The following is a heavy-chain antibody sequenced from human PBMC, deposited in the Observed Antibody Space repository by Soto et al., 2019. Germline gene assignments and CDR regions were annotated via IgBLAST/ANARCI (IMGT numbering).Heavy chain of an antibody. CDR2: IYYSGST. CDR1: GGSISSYY. Sequence: SETLSLTCTVSGGSISSYYWSWIRQPPGKGLEWIGYIYYSGSTNYNPSLKSRVTISVDTSKNQFSLKLSSVTAADTAVYYCARLLGLDFDLWGRGTLVTVSS. CDR3: ARLLGLDFDL. V-gene: IGHV4-59*08. D-gene: IGHD3-16*01. J-gene: IGHJ2*01.